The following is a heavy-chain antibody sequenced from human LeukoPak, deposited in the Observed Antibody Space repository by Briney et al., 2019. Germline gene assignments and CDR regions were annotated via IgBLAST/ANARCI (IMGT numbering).Heavy chain of an antibody. D-gene: IGHD3-16*01. V-gene: IGHV3-23*01. CDR2: ISGSGGST. J-gene: IGHJ3*02. Sequence: GGSLRLSCAASGFAFSSYAMSWVRQAPGKGLEWVSLISGSGGSTYYADSVKGRFTISRDNSKNTLYLQMNSLRAEDTAVFYCAKDRDDYVWGSYLGAFDIWGQGTMVTVSS. CDR1: GFAFSSYA. CDR3: AKDRDDYVWGSYLGAFDI.